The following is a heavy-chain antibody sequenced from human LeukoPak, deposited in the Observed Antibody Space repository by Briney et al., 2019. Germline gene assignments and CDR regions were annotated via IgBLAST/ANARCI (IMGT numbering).Heavy chain of an antibody. CDR3: ARGGSYLSAFDI. CDR1: GFTFSSYW. Sequence: GGSLRLSCAASGFTFSSYWMSWVRQAPGKGLEWVANIKKDGSEKYYVDSVKGRFTISRDNAKTSLYLPMNSLRAEDTAVYYCARGGSYLSAFDIWGQGTMVTVSS. CDR2: IKKDGSEK. J-gene: IGHJ3*02. D-gene: IGHD1-26*01. V-gene: IGHV3-7*04.